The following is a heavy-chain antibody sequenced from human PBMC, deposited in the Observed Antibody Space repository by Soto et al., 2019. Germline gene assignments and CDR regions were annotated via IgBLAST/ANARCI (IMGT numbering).Heavy chain of an antibody. CDR2: IIYSGDI. J-gene: IGHJ3*02. D-gene: IGHD3-16*01. CDR1: GASISSYNY. Sequence: SETLSLTCNVSGASISSYNYWGWFRQPPGKGLEWIGSIIYSGDIMYNPSLQSRLTLFVDTSKNQFSLKLSSVTAADTAVYYCANLDMITFGGIIGPNDEFDIWGQGTMVTVSS. V-gene: IGHV4-38-2*02. CDR3: ANLDMITFGGIIGPNDEFDI.